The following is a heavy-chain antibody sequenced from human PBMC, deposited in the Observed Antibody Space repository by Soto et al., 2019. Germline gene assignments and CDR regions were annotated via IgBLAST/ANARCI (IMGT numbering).Heavy chain of an antibody. V-gene: IGHV3-30-3*01. Sequence: QVQLEESGGGVVQPGRSLRLSCAASGFTFSSHAMHWVRQAPGKGLEWVALVSHDGTYKDYADSVKGRFTISKDNSKSALYLQMNTLRAEDTAVYQCVAEVGPRRFGDWGQEALVTVSS. D-gene: IGHD3-16*01. CDR2: VSHDGTYK. J-gene: IGHJ4*02. CDR1: GFTFSSHA. CDR3: VAEVGPRRFGD.